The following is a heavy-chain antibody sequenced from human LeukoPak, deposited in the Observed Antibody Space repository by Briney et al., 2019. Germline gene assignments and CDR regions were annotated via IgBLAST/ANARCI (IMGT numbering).Heavy chain of an antibody. D-gene: IGHD3-10*01. V-gene: IGHV3-30*18. CDR3: AKDYYGSGSGLLDY. CDR1: GFTFSNYG. CDR2: ISYDGSNK. J-gene: IGHJ4*02. Sequence: GGSLRLSCAASGFTFSNYGMHWVRQAPGKGLEWVAVISYDGSNKYYADSVKGRFTISRDNSKNTLYLQMNSLRAEDTAVYYCAKDYYGSGSGLLDYWGQGTLVTVSS.